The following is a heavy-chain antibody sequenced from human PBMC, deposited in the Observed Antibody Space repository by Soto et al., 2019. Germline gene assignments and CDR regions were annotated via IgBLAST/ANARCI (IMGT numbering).Heavy chain of an antibody. J-gene: IGHJ6*02. D-gene: IGHD2-15*01. CDR2: ISWDGGRI. Sequence: PGGSLRLSCAASGFSFAEYAMHWVRQIPGKGLERVSGISWDGGRIGYADSVKGRLTLSRDNAKKSLFLQMNSLRPEYTALYYFAKVVAQATQPRDYFYGMDIWGQGTTFTVSS. CDR1: GFSFAEYA. V-gene: IGHV3-9*01. CDR3: AKVVAQATQPRDYFYGMDI.